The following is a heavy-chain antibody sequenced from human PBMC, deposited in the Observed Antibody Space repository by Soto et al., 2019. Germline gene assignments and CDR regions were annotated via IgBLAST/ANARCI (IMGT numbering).Heavy chain of an antibody. D-gene: IGHD2-2*02. CDR3: ARDQAGEYCSSTSCYTNWFDP. CDR2: IVVGSGNT. Sequence: SVKVSCKASGFTFTSSAVQWVRQARGQRLEWIGWIVVGSGNTNYAQKFQERVTITRDMSTSTAYMELSSLRSEDTAVYYCARDQAGEYCSSTSCYTNWFDPWGQGTLVTVSS. CDR1: GFTFTSSA. J-gene: IGHJ5*02. V-gene: IGHV1-58*01.